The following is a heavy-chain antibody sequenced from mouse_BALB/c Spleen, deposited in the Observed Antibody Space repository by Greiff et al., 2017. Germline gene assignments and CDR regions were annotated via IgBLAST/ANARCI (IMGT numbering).Heavy chain of an antibody. J-gene: IGHJ3*01. CDR2: INPCSGYT. D-gene: IGHD2-4*01. Sequence: VQLQQSGAELARPGASVKMSCKASGYTFTSYTMHWVKQRPGQGLEWIGYINPCSGYTNYNQKFKDKATLTAAKSSSTAYMQLGSLTSEDSAVYYCAVEGLRRGLEYWGQGTLVTVSA. CDR3: AVEGLRRGLEY. V-gene: IGHV1-4*01. CDR1: GYTFTSYT.